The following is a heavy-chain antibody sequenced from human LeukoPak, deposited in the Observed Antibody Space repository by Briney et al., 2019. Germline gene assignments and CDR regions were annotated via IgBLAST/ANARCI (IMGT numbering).Heavy chain of an antibody. CDR2: IYYSGST. Sequence: PSETLSLTCTVSGGSISSGGYYWSWIRQHPGKGLEWIGYIYYSGSTYYNPSLKSRVTISVDTSKNQFSLKLSSVTAADTAVYYCARELRTGAYSGMDVWGQGTTVTVSS. J-gene: IGHJ6*02. D-gene: IGHD4-17*01. CDR3: ARELRTGAYSGMDV. V-gene: IGHV4-31*03. CDR1: GGSISSGGYY.